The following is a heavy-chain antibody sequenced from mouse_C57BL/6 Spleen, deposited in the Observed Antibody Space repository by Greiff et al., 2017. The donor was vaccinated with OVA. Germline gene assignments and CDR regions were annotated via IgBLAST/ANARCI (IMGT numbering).Heavy chain of an antibody. D-gene: IGHD1-3*01. CDR2: IDPSDSYT. CDR1: GYTFTSYW. V-gene: IGHV1-69*01. CDR3: ARRSGGGGMDY. J-gene: IGHJ4*01. Sequence: VQLQQPGAELVMPGASVKLSCKASGYTFTSYWMHWVKQRPGQGLEWIGEIDPSDSYTNYNQKFKGKSTLTVDKSSSTAYMQLSSLTSEDSAVDYCARRSGGGGMDYWGQGTSVTVSS.